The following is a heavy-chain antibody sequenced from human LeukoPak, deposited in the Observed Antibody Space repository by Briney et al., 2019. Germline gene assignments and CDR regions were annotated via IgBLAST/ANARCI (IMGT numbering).Heavy chain of an antibody. CDR1: GGSISSSGYY. Sequence: TSETLSLTCTVSGGSISSSGYYWGWIRQPPGKGLEWIGRMYYSGSTYYNPSLKSRVTISVDTTKNQFSLKLSSVTAADTAVYYCARGFYYYMDVWGKGTTVTVSS. J-gene: IGHJ6*03. V-gene: IGHV4-39*07. CDR3: ARGFYYYMDV. CDR2: MYYSGST.